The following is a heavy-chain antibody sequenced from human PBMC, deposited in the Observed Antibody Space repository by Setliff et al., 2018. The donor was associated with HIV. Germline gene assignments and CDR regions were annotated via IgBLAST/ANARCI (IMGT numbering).Heavy chain of an antibody. CDR2: INHTGGNT. Sequence: SETLSLTCAVYGGSFSGHYWSWIRQPPGKGLEWIAEINHTGGNTNHNPSLRSRVTISVDTSKNQFSLKLSSVTAADTAVYYCARGHGVYSGSYLAVYFDYWGQGTLVTVSS. J-gene: IGHJ4*02. CDR3: ARGHGVYSGSYLAVYFDY. D-gene: IGHD1-26*01. V-gene: IGHV4-34*01. CDR1: GGSFSGHY.